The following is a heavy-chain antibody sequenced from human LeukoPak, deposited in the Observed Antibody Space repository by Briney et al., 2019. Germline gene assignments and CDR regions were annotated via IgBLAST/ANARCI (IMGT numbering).Heavy chain of an antibody. CDR3: AKDREEFCSGGSCYQFDY. J-gene: IGHJ4*02. Sequence: GGSLRLSCAASGFTFSSYAMSWVRQAPGKGLEWVSAISGSGGSTYYADSVKGRFTISRDNSKNTLYLQMNSLRAEDTAVYYCAKDREEFCSGGSCYQFDYWAREPWSPSPQ. D-gene: IGHD2-15*01. CDR2: ISGSGGST. CDR1: GFTFSSYA. V-gene: IGHV3-23*01.